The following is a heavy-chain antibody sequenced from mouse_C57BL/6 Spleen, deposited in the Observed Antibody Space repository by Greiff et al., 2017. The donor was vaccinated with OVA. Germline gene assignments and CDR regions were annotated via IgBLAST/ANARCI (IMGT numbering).Heavy chain of an antibody. J-gene: IGHJ4*01. D-gene: IGHD2-12*01. Sequence: VQLQQSGAELMKPGASVKLSCKATGYTFTGYWIEWVKQRPGHGLEWIGEILPGSGSTNYNEKFKGKATFTADTSSNTAYMQLSSLTTEDSAIYYCARAFIVTKDSYYYAMDYWGQGTSVTVSS. V-gene: IGHV1-9*01. CDR1: GYTFTGYW. CDR2: ILPGSGST. CDR3: ARAFIVTKDSYYYAMDY.